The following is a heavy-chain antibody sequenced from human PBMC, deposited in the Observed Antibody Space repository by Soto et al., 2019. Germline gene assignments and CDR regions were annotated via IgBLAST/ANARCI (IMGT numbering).Heavy chain of an antibody. CDR3: ARQKTHHYDVWMAVWFDP. CDR2: IYHSGST. J-gene: IGHJ5*02. CDR1: GGSINTSDYY. V-gene: IGHV4-39*01. D-gene: IGHD3-3*01. Sequence: QLQLQESGPGLVKPSETLSLTCTVSGGSINTSDYYWGWIRQPPGKGLEWIGSIYHSGSTYYTPSLRSRVTISVDTSKNQFSLRLTSVTAADTAVYSCARQKTHHYDVWMAVWFDPWGQGTLVTVSS.